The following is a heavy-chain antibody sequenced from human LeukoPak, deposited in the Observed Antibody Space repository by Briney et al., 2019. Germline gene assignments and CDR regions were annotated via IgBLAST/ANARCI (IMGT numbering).Heavy chain of an antibody. Sequence: ASVKVSCKASGYTFTSYYMHWVRQAPGQGLEWMGIINPSGGSTSYAQKFQGRVTITRNTSISTAYMELSSLRSEDTAVYYCARRFGELLSHAFDIWGQGTMVTVSS. V-gene: IGHV1-46*01. D-gene: IGHD3-10*01. CDR2: INPSGGST. J-gene: IGHJ3*02. CDR1: GYTFTSYY. CDR3: ARRFGELLSHAFDI.